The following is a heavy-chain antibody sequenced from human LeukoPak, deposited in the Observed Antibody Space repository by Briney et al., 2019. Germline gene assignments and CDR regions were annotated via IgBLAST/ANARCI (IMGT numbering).Heavy chain of an antibody. J-gene: IGHJ4*02. V-gene: IGHV3-15*01. Sequence: GGSLRLSCAASGFTFTNAWMTWVRQAPGKGLEWVARIKTKSDGGTTDYAAAVKGRFTISRDDSKNTLSLRMNSLKTEDAAVYYCATYMVRGGDPRYWGQGTLVTVSS. CDR1: GFTFTNAW. CDR3: ATYMVRGGDPRY. D-gene: IGHD3-10*01. CDR2: IKTKSDGGTT.